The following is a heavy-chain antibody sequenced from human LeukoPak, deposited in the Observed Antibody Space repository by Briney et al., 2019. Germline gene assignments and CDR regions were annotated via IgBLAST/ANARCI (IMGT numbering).Heavy chain of an antibody. D-gene: IGHD6-13*01. CDR1: GFTVSSNY. J-gene: IGHJ6*03. V-gene: IGHV3-66*01. CDR2: IYSGGST. CDR3: ARERIAAAGKGYYYYMDV. Sequence: GGSLRLSCAASGFTVSSNYMSWVRQAPGKGLEWVSVIYSGGSTYYADSVKGRFTISRDNSKNTLYLQMNSLRAEDTAVYYCARERIAAAGKGYYYYMDVWGKGTTVTISS.